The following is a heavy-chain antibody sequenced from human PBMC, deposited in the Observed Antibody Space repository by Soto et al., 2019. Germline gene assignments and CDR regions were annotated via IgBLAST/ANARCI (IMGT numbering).Heavy chain of an antibody. CDR2: ITGSGDYT. Sequence: EVQLLESGGGLVQPGGSLRLSCAASGFTFSNYAMSWVRQAPGKGLEWVSPITGSGDYTYYADSVKGRFTISRDNSKNTLDLQMHSLRAEDTAVYYCAKARYYDSTGYFYYFYDWGQGTLVTVSS. CDR1: GFTFSNYA. CDR3: AKARYYDSTGYFYYFYD. J-gene: IGHJ4*02. D-gene: IGHD3-22*01. V-gene: IGHV3-23*01.